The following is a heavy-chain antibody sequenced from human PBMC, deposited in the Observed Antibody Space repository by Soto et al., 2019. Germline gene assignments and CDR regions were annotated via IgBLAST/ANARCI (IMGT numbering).Heavy chain of an antibody. J-gene: IGHJ4*02. CDR3: ARDSRSVYYLAY. V-gene: IGHV4-30-2*01. D-gene: IGHD3-22*01. CDR2: IYHSGGT. CDR1: GGSISNRGDS. Sequence: SEILSLTCAVSGGSISNRGDSWNWIRQPPGKGLEWIGYIYHSGGTDYNPSLKSRVTITVDSFNNQFSLKLSSVTAADTAVYYCARDSRSVYYLAYWGKGTLVTVSS.